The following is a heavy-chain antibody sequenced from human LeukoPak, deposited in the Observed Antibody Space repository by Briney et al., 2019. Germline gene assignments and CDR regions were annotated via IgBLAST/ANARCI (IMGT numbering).Heavy chain of an antibody. D-gene: IGHD7-27*01. V-gene: IGHV3-30*02. Sequence: GGSLRLSCAASRFTFSNYAMHWVRQAPGKGLEWVAVIRYDGSNKYYADSVKGRFTISRDNSKNTLYLQMNSLRAEDTAVYYCAKDPQTGPRFYFDYWGQGTLVTVSS. CDR3: AKDPQTGPRFYFDY. CDR1: RFTFSNYA. J-gene: IGHJ4*02. CDR2: IRYDGSNK.